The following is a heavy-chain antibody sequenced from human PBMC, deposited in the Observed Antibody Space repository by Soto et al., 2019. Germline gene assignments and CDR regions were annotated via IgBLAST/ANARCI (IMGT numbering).Heavy chain of an antibody. Sequence: SETLSLTCTVSGGSISSGGYYWSWIRQHPGKGLEWIGYIYYSGSTYYNPSLKSRVTISVDTSKNQFSLKLSSVTAADTAVHYCARSKYYYYFDYWGQGTLVTVSS. J-gene: IGHJ4*02. CDR2: IYYSGST. CDR1: GGSISSGGYY. V-gene: IGHV4-31*03. D-gene: IGHD3-10*01. CDR3: ARSKYYYYFDY.